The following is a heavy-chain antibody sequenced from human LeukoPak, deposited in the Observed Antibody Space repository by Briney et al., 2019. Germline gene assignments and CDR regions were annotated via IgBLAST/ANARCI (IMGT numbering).Heavy chain of an antibody. CDR3: AKEWYSGLYYFDY. J-gene: IGHJ4*02. V-gene: IGHV3-30*18. CDR2: ISYDGSNK. D-gene: IGHD1-26*01. CDR1: GFTFSSYG. Sequence: PGGSLRLSCAASGFTFSSYGMHWVRQAPGKGLEWVAVISYDGSNKYYADSVKGRFTISRDNSKNTLYLQMNSPRAEDTAVYYCAKEWYSGLYYFDYWGQGTLVTVSS.